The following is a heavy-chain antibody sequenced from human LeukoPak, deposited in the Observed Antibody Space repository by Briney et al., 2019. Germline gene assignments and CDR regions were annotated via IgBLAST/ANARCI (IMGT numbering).Heavy chain of an antibody. Sequence: GGSLRLSCAASGFTFSSYGMHWVRQAPGKGLEWVAVIWYDGSNKYYADSVKGRFTISRDNSKNTLFLQMNSLRAEDTAVYYCARGTRQLIAVAGTGYFDYWGQGTLVTVSS. CDR1: GFTFSSYG. V-gene: IGHV3-33*01. D-gene: IGHD6-19*01. CDR2: IWYDGSNK. J-gene: IGHJ4*02. CDR3: ARGTRQLIAVAGTGYFDY.